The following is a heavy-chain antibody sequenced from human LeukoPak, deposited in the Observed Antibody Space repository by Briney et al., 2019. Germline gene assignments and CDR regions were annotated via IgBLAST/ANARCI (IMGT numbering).Heavy chain of an antibody. V-gene: IGHV3-53*01. CDR1: GFTVSSNY. CDR2: IYSGGST. Sequence: GGSLRLSCAASGFTVSSNYMSWVRQAPGKGLEWVSVIYSGGSTYYAASVKGRFTISRDNSKNTLYLQMNSLRAEDTAVYYCARAPARRHYYYYGMDVWGQGTTVTVSS. CDR3: ARAPARRHYYYYGMDV. J-gene: IGHJ6*02.